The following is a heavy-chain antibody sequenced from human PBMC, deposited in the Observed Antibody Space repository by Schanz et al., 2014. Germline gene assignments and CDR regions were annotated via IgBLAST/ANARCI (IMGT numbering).Heavy chain of an antibody. D-gene: IGHD3-10*01. CDR2: INTGVNT. CDR1: GFSFSSYA. Sequence: EVQLLESGGGLVEPGGSLRLSCAASGFSFSSYAMGWVRQARGKGLEWVSAINTGVNTYYADSVRGRFTMSRDNSKNTLYLQMNSLRAGDAAVYYCARIGGSVFDYWAQGTLVTVSS. J-gene: IGHJ4*02. V-gene: IGHV3-23*01. CDR3: ARIGGSVFDY.